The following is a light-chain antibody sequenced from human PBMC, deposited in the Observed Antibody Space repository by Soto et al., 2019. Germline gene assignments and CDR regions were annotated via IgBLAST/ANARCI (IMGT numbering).Light chain of an antibody. V-gene: IGKV3-15*01. CDR3: QQYNNWPPLYT. CDR1: QSVSSN. J-gene: IGKJ2*01. Sequence: EIVMTQSPATLSVSPGERATLPCRASQSVSSNLAWYQQKPGQAPRLLIYGASTRATGIPARFSGSGSGTEFTFTISSLQSEDFAVYYCQQYNNWPPLYTFGQGTQVDIK. CDR2: GAS.